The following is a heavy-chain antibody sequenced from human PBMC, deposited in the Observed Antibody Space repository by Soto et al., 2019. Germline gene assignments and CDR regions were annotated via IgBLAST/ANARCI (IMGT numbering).Heavy chain of an antibody. J-gene: IGHJ4*02. CDR3: ARNQQWLVQPCFDY. Sequence: SETLSLTCTVSGDSISSSNYYWGWIRQPPGKGLEWIGSIYYSGNTYYNPSLKSRVTISVDTSKNQFSLKLSSVTAADTAVYYSARNQQWLVQPCFDYWGQGTLVTVSS. D-gene: IGHD6-19*01. V-gene: IGHV4-39*01. CDR2: IYYSGNT. CDR1: GDSISSSNYY.